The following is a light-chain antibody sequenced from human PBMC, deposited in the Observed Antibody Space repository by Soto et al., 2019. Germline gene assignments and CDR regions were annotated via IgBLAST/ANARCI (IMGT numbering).Light chain of an antibody. V-gene: IGKV3-11*01. CDR1: QSVSNY. J-gene: IGKJ1*01. CDR3: QHRRTWWT. CDR2: DAS. Sequence: EIVMTQSPATLSLSPGERATLSCRASQSVSNYLAWYQQKPGQAPRLLIYDASNRATGIPARFSGSGSGTDFTLTISNLEPEDFAVYYCQHRRTWWTFGQGTKVEIK.